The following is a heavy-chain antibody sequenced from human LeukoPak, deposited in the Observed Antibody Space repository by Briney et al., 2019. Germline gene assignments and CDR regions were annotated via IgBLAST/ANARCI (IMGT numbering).Heavy chain of an antibody. CDR2: INQDGSEK. J-gene: IGHJ4*03. V-gene: IGHV3-7*01. CDR3: AKVAKYYYGSETYYFFEH. Sequence: GGSLRLSCIASGFTFSNYWIHWVRQAPGKGLEWVAHINQDGSEKYFVDSVKGRFTISRDNAKNSLYLQMNSLRVEDTAVYYCAKVAKYYYGSETYYFFEHWGQGTPVTASS. CDR1: GFTFSNYW. D-gene: IGHD3-10*01.